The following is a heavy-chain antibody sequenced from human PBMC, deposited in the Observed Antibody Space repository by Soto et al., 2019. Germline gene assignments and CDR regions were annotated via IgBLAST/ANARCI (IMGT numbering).Heavy chain of an antibody. Sequence: SETLSLTCAVNGGSFSGYYWSWIRLAPGKGLEWIGEINHRGSTYNPSFESRVTMSVDTSKNRFSLKLRSVTAADTAMYYCARDGFCSGGTCRIGNWFDPWGQGTLVTVSS. CDR1: GGSFSGYY. J-gene: IGHJ5*02. CDR2: INHRGST. CDR3: ARDGFCSGGTCRIGNWFDP. D-gene: IGHD2-8*02. V-gene: IGHV4-34*01.